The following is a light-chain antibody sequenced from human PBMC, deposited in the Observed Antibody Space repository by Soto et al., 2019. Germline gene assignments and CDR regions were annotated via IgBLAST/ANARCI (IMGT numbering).Light chain of an antibody. V-gene: IGKV1-39*01. CDR3: QQANSFPLT. Sequence: DIQMTQSPSSLSASVGYRFTITCRTSQSISTFLNWYQQKPGKAPNLLIYAASGLQSGVPSRFSGSGSGTDFTLTISSLQPEDFATYYCQQANSFPLTFGGGTKVDI. CDR1: QSISTF. J-gene: IGKJ4*01. CDR2: AAS.